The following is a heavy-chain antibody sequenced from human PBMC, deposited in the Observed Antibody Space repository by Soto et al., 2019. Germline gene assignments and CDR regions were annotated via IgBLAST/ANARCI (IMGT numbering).Heavy chain of an antibody. CDR3: GAAPRYYYDSSGLDY. CDR2: FDPQNYET. J-gene: IGHJ4*01. CDR1: GCTLTNLS. D-gene: IGHD3-22*01. V-gene: IGHV1-24*01. Sequence: GSSVKVSCKVSGCTLTNLSIHWVRQAPGKGLEWMGGFDPQNYETVYAQKFKGRVTMTEDPSTDTAFMELSSLRSDDTAIYYCGAAPRYYYDSSGLDYWG.